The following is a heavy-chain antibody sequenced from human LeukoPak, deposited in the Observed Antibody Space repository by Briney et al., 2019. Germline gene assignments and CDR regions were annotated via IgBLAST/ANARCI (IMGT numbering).Heavy chain of an antibody. CDR3: ARRPLHSQNWLAP. V-gene: IGHV5-51*01. CDR2: IFPGDSDT. CDR1: GDMLTSYW. Sequence: GESLKISCKGYGDMLTSYWVALVRQMPGKGLEWMWIIFPGDSDTRYSPSIQGQVTISVDRSISTAYLQWSSLKASDTAIYYCARRPLHSQNWLAPWGQGTLVTVSS. J-gene: IGHJ5*02.